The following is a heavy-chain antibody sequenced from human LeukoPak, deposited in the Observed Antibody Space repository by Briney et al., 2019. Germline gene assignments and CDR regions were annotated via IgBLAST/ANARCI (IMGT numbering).Heavy chain of an antibody. CDR2: IYPGDSDT. CDR1: GSIFTSYW. J-gene: IGHJ4*02. V-gene: IGHV5-51*01. D-gene: IGHD2-2*01. Sequence: GAPLQISGECSGSIFTSYWIGGGRQLGGKGLEWMGIIYPGDSDTRYSPTSQGQVTISADKYISTAYLQWSSLKASDTAIYYCARGTVGTSLDYWGQGTLVIVSS. CDR3: ARGTVGTSLDY.